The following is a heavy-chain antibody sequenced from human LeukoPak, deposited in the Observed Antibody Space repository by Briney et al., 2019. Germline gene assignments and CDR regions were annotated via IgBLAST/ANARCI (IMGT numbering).Heavy chain of an antibody. CDR3: ARGRRYYYSSGYAHVHYFDY. D-gene: IGHD3-22*01. CDR1: AGSISSYY. J-gene: IGHJ4*02. Sequence: SETLSLTCTVSAGSISSYYWSWSGDPPRQGLGWIGDIYYNVNTKYNPSLKSRVTISVDTSKNQFSLKLSSVTAADTAGYDCARGRRYYYSSGYAHVHYFDYWGQGTVVTVSS. V-gene: IGHV4-59*01. CDR2: IYYNVNT.